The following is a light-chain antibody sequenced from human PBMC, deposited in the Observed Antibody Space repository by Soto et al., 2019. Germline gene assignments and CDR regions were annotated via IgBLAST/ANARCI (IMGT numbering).Light chain of an antibody. CDR1: QSINNRY. J-gene: IGKJ3*01. CDR2: AAS. CDR3: QQFGSSTGFT. Sequence: EIVLTQSPGTLSLSPGERATLSCRASQSINNRYLAWYQQKSGQAPRLLIYAASSRATGIPDRFSGSGSGTDFTLTISRLEPEDFAVYYCQQFGSSTGFTFGPGTKVDIK. V-gene: IGKV3-20*01.